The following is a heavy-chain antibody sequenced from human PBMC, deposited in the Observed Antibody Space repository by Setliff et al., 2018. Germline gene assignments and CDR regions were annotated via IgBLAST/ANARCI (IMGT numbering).Heavy chain of an antibody. J-gene: IGHJ4*02. CDR2: ISGSSSTV. CDR1: GFSLSNYG. V-gene: IGHV3-48*01. D-gene: IGHD3-3*01. Sequence: GGSLRLSCAASGFSLSNYGMNWVRQAPGEGLEWVSYISGSSSTVNYADSVKGRFTISRDNDKNSLYLQMNSLRAEDTAVYYCARDRPGAIFGVVTPFDYWGQGTLVTVSS. CDR3: ARDRPGAIFGVVTPFDY.